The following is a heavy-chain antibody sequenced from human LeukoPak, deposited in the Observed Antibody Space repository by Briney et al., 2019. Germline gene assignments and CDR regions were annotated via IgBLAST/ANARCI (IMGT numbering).Heavy chain of an antibody. V-gene: IGHV4-31*03. CDR3: AREACYYDSSGYYRFFDY. CDR2: IYYSGST. D-gene: IGHD3-22*01. CDR1: GGSISSGGYY. J-gene: IGHJ4*02. Sequence: PSETLSLTCTVSGGSISSGGYYWSWIRQHPGKGLEWIGYIYYSGSTYYNPSLKSRVTISVDTSKNQFSLKLSSVTAADTAVYYCAREACYYDSSGYYRFFDYWGQGTLVTVSS.